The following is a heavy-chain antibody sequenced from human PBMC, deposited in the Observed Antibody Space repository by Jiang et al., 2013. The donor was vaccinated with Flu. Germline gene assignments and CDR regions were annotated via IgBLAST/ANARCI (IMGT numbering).Heavy chain of an antibody. CDR2: IDWDADE. CDR3: ATDDEDEGSGSYFLDS. D-gene: IGHD3-10*01. Sequence: LEWLARIDWDADEYYSASLKTRLTISKDTSKNQVVLTMTNMDPVDTATYYCATDDEDEGSGSYFLDSWGQGTLVTVSS. V-gene: IGHV2-70*11. J-gene: IGHJ4*02.